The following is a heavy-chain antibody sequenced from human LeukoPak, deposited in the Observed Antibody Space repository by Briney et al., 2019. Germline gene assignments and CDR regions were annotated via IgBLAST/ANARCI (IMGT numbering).Heavy chain of an antibody. V-gene: IGHV3-48*03. CDR2: IANSGGTI. CDR1: GFTLSSYQ. Sequence: PGGSLRLSCVASGFTLSSYQMHWVRQAPGKGLEWVSYIANSGGTILYADSVKGRFTISRDDAKNSLYLQMNTLRVEDTAICYCARETRGAFDYWGQGTLVTVSS. D-gene: IGHD4/OR15-4a*01. J-gene: IGHJ4*02. CDR3: ARETRGAFDY.